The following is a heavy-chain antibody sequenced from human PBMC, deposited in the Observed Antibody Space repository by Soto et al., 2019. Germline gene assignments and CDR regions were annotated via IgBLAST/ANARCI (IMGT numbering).Heavy chain of an antibody. CDR3: ARDAGSGSYYPFDY. CDR1: GYTFTSYA. J-gene: IGHJ4*02. V-gene: IGHV1-18*01. D-gene: IGHD3-10*01. CDR2: ISAYNGNT. Sequence: QVQLVQSGAEVKKPGASVKVSCKASGYTFTSYAINWGRQAPGQGLEWMGWISAYNGNTIYAQKLQDRVTMTTDTSTSTAYMELRSLRSADTAVYYCARDAGSGSYYPFDYWGQGNLVTVSS.